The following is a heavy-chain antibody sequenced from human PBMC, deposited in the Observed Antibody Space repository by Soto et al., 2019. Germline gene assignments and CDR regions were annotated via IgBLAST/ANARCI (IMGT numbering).Heavy chain of an antibody. CDR1: GFTFSSYS. CDR3: ASVCQQLCGGDP. J-gene: IGHJ5*02. CDR2: ISSSSSYI. D-gene: IGHD6-13*01. Sequence: EVQLVESGGGLVKPGGSLRLSCAASGFTFSSYSMNWVRQAPGKGLEWVSSISSSSSYIYYADSVKGRFTISRDNAKNSLYLQMNRLRAEDAAVYYCASVCQQLCGGDPWGQGTLVTVSS. V-gene: IGHV3-21*01.